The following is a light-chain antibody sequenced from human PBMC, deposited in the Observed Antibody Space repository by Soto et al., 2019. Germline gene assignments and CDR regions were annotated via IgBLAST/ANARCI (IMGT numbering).Light chain of an antibody. CDR1: QSVTSDY. Sequence: EVVVTQSPGTLSLSPGERATLSCRASQSVTSDYLAWYQQKPGQSPRLLMSGASRRATGVPDRFSGSWSGTDFTLTISRLEPEDFAVYYCQHYGHALWAFGQGTKVDI. V-gene: IGKV3-20*01. CDR2: GAS. J-gene: IGKJ1*01. CDR3: QHYGHALWA.